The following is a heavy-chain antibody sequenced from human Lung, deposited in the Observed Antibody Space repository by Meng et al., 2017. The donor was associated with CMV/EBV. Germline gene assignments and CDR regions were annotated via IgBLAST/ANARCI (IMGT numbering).Heavy chain of an antibody. D-gene: IGHD2-21*02. CDR2: IYDTGDR. V-gene: IGHV3-53*01. CDR3: ARVVRDWPQGFADS. J-gene: IGHJ4*02. CDR1: GFTISSSF. Sequence: GEXXKISCAASGFTISSSFMTWVRQAPGKGLEWVSLIYDTGDRYFAASVKGRFTMSRDNSRNTLYLQMSSLRAEDTAVYYCARVVRDWPQGFADSWRQGTLVPVSS.